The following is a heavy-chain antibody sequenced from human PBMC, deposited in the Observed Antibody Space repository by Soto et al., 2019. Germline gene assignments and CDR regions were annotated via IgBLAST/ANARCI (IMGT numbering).Heavy chain of an antibody. V-gene: IGHV3-74*01. CDR2: INTDGSST. J-gene: IGHJ4*02. Sequence: EVQLVESGGGLVQPGGSLRLSCAVSGFTFSSFWRHWVRQAPGEGLVWVSRINTDGSSTSYVDSVKGRFTISRDNAKNTLYLQMNSLRVEDTAMYYCAKRGVDTFGLSYWGQGTLVTVSS. D-gene: IGHD3-10*01. CDR1: GFTFSSFW. CDR3: AKRGVDTFGLSY.